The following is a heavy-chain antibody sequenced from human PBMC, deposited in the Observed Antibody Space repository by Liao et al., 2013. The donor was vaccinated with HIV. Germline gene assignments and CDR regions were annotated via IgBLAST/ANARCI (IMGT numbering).Heavy chain of an antibody. D-gene: IGHD6-6*01. CDR2: IYYSGST. CDR1: GGSISSSRYY. J-gene: IGHJ4*02. Sequence: QLQLQESGPGLVKPSETLSLTCTVSGGSISSSRYYWGWIRQPPGKGLEWIGSIYYSGSTYYNPSLKSRVTISIDTSKNQFSLKLSSVTAADTAVYYCASGVGIAARRYFDYWGQGTLVTVSS. CDR3: ASGVGIAARRYFDY. V-gene: IGHV4-39*07.